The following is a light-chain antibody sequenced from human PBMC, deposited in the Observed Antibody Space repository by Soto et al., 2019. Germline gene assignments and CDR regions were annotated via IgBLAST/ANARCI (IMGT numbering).Light chain of an antibody. J-gene: IGKJ2*01. CDR1: QSVGGD. CDR2: GAV. Sequence: EVVMTQSPVTLSVSPGERATLSCRASQSVGGDLAWYQQTPGQTPRLLIYGAVTRATGVAARFSGAGSGTEFIHTFDSLQSEDVAIYYCQQYNAWPMTVGQGTKLEI. V-gene: IGKV3-15*01. CDR3: QQYNAWPMT.